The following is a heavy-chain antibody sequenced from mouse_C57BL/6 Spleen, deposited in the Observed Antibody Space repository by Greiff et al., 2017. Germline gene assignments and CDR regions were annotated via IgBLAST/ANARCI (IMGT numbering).Heavy chain of an antibody. CDR1: GYTFTDYY. CDR2: INPNNGGT. V-gene: IGHV1-26*01. CDR3: ARENYGSIYYFDY. Sequence: EVQLQQSGPELVKPGASVKISCKASGYTFTDYYMNWVKQSHGKSLEWIGDINPNNGGTSYNQKFKGKATLTVDKSSSTAYMELRSLTSEDSAVYYCARENYGSIYYFDYWGQGTTLTVSS. J-gene: IGHJ2*01. D-gene: IGHD1-1*01.